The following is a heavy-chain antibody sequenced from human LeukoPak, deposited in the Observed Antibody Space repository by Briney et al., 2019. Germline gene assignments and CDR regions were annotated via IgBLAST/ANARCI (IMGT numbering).Heavy chain of an antibody. J-gene: IGHJ6*03. Sequence: GGSLRLSCAASGFTVSSNYMSWVRQAPGKGLEWVSVIYRGDSTYYADSVKGRFTISRDNSKNTLYLQMNSLRAEDTAVYCCARGGVNTMLRGVIRYYYMDVWGKGTTVTISS. D-gene: IGHD3-10*01. CDR2: IYRGDST. CDR1: GFTVSSNY. CDR3: ARGGVNTMLRGVIRYYYMDV. V-gene: IGHV3-53*01.